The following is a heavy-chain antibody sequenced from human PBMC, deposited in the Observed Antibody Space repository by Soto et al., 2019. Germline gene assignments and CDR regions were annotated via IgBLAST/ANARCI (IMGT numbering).Heavy chain of an antibody. Sequence: ASVKVSCKVSGYTLRELSMHWVRQTPGRGLEWMGGFDPEDDETVYAERFQGRITMTQDTSTDTAYMELTSLRSEDTAVYYCARDGLHLRYFDWFPKTHYYYYGMDVWGQGTTVTVSS. CDR1: GYTLRELS. CDR3: ARDGLHLRYFDWFPKTHYYYYGMDV. CDR2: FDPEDDET. J-gene: IGHJ6*02. D-gene: IGHD3-9*01. V-gene: IGHV1-24*01.